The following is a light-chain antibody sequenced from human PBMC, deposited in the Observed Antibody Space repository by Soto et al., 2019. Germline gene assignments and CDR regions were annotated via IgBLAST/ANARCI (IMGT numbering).Light chain of an antibody. CDR1: QSLSSY. CDR2: DAS. CDR3: QQYYNSLII. V-gene: IGKV3-11*01. J-gene: IGKJ3*01. Sequence: EIVLTQSPATLSLSPGERATLSCRASQSLSSYLAWYQQKPGQAPRLLIYDASNRVTGIPARFSGSGSGTDFTLTISSLEPEDFAVYYCQQYYNSLIIFGPGTKVDIK.